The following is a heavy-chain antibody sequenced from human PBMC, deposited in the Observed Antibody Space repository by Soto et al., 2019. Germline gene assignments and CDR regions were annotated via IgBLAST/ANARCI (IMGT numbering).Heavy chain of an antibody. V-gene: IGHV4-30-4*02. CDR3: DRDTYSSSDWFDP. D-gene: IGHD6-6*01. CDR2: IYYSGST. J-gene: IGHJ5*02. CDR1: GGSISSGDYY. Sequence: SDTLSLTCTVSGGSISSGDYYWSWIRQPPGKGLEWIGYIYYSGSTYYNPSLKSRVTISVDPSKNQFSLKLSPVTAADAAVFYCDRDTYSSSDWFDPWGQGTLVNVPS.